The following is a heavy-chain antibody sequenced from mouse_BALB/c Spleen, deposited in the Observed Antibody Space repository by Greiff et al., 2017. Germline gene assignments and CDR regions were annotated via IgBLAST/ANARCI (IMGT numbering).Heavy chain of an antibody. CDR2: IRSKSNNYAT. CDR1: GFTFNTYA. V-gene: IGHV10-1*02. J-gene: IGHJ3*01. CDR3: VRRGYDGYYWFAY. Sequence: EVQRVESGGGLVQPKGSLKLSCAASGFTFNTYAMNWVRQAPGKGLEWVARIRSKSNNYATYYADSVKDRFTISRDDSQSMLYLQMNNLKTEDTAMYYCVRRGYDGYYWFAYWGQGTLVTVSA. D-gene: IGHD2-3*01.